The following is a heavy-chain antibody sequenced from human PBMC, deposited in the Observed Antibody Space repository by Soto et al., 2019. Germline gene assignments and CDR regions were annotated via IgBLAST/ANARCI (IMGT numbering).Heavy chain of an antibody. CDR1: GGSFSGYY. J-gene: IGHJ6*02. V-gene: IGHV4-34*01. CDR3: VRSTSWNNYYYYGMDV. D-gene: IGHD2-2*01. CDR2: INHSGST. Sequence: SETLSLTCAVYGGSFSGYYWSWIRQPPGKGLEWIGEINHSGSTNYNPSLKSRVTISVDTSKNQFSLKLSSVTAADTAVYYCVRSTSWNNYYYYGMDVWGQGTTVPVSS.